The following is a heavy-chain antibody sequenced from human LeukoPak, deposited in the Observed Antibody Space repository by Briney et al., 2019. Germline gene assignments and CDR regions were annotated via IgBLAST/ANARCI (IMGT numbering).Heavy chain of an antibody. Sequence: SETLSLTCTVSGGSISSYYWSWIRQPPGKGLEWIGYIYYSGSTNYNPSLKSRVTISVDTSKNQFSLKLSSVTAADTAVYYCARVSSWLTSYYFDYWGQGTLVTVSS. CDR2: IYYSGST. V-gene: IGHV4-59*01. D-gene: IGHD6-13*01. CDR1: GGSISSYY. CDR3: ARVSSWLTSYYFDY. J-gene: IGHJ4*02.